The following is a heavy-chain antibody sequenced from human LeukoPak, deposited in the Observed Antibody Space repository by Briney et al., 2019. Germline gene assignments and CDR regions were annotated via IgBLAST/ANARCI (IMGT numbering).Heavy chain of an antibody. J-gene: IGHJ6*02. Sequence: SQTLSLTCAVSGGSISSGGYSWSWIRQPPGKGLEWIGYIYHSGSTYYNPSLKSRVTISVDRSKNQFSLKLSSVTAADTALYYCARQQYYYDNSGSWFYYYGMDVWGPGTTVTVSS. CDR2: IYHSGST. V-gene: IGHV4-30-2*01. CDR3: ARQQYYYDNSGSWFYYYGMDV. CDR1: GGSISSGGYS. D-gene: IGHD3-22*01.